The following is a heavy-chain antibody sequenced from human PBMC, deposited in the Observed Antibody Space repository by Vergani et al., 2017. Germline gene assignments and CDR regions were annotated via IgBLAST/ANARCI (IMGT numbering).Heavy chain of an antibody. CDR1: GFTFRSYG. CDR2: IQYDAGNK. J-gene: IGHJ4*02. CDR3: AKDFAHFLTGLSPFGYFDY. Sequence: QVQLVESGGGVVQPGGSLRLSCAASGFTFRSYGIHWVRQAPGKGLEWVAFIQYDAGNKYYADSVKGRFTISRDNSKNTLYLQMNSLRAEDTAVYYCAKDFAHFLTGLSPFGYFDYWRQGILVTVSS. V-gene: IGHV3-30*02. D-gene: IGHD3/OR15-3a*01.